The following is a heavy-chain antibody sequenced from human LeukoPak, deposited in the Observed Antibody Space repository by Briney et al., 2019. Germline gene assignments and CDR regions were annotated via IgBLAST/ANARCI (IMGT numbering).Heavy chain of an antibody. CDR3: ARRFGDL. D-gene: IGHD3-10*01. CDR2: MYYSGST. J-gene: IGHJ5*02. CDR1: GGSIRSYY. V-gene: IGHV4-59*08. Sequence: SETLSLTCTVSGGSIRSYYWSWVRQPPGKGLEWIGYMYYSGSTNYNPSLKSRVTISVDTSKNQFSLKLSSVTAADTAVYYCARRFGDLWGQGTLVTVSS.